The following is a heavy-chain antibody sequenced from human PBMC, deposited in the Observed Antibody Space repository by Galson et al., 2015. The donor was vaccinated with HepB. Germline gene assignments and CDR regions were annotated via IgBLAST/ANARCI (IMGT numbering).Heavy chain of an antibody. CDR3: ARGVVVVAATRYYYYYYMDV. J-gene: IGHJ6*03. D-gene: IGHD2-15*01. CDR2: INHSGST. V-gene: IGHV4-34*01. CDR1: GGSFSGYY. Sequence: SETLSLTCAVYGGSFSGYYWSWIRQPPGKGLEWIGEINHSGSTNYNPSLKSRVTISVDTSKNQFSLKLSSVTAADTAVYYCARGVVVVAATRYYYYYYMDVWGKGTTATVSS.